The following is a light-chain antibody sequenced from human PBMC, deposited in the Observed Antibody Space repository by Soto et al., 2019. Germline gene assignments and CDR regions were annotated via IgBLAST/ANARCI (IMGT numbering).Light chain of an antibody. Sequence: QSVLTQPPSASGTPGQRVTISCSGSSSNIGSNTVNWYQQLPGTAPKLLIYSNNQRPSGVPARFSGSKSGTSASLAISALQSEDEDDYYCAAWDDSLNGWVFGGGTKLTVL. CDR2: SNN. CDR1: SSNIGSNT. V-gene: IGLV1-44*01. CDR3: AAWDDSLNGWV. J-gene: IGLJ3*02.